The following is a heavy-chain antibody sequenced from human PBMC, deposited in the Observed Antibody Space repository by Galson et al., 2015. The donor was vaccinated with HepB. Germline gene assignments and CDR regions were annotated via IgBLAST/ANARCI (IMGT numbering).Heavy chain of an antibody. CDR1: GFTFRTHW. Sequence: SLRLSCAASGFTFRTHWMHWVRQVPGKGLVWVSRINTDGTSTTYADSVKGRFTFSRDNAKNTLYLQMNSLRADDSAVYYCAKDVRQQLMLGWAEYFQHWGQGTLVTVSS. J-gene: IGHJ1*01. V-gene: IGHV3-74*01. CDR3: AKDVRQQLMLGWAEYFQH. CDR2: INTDGTST. D-gene: IGHD6-13*01.